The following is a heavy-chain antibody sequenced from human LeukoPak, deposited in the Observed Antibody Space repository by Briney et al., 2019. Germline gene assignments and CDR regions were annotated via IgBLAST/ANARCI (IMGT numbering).Heavy chain of an antibody. D-gene: IGHD3-9*01. V-gene: IGHV4-59*01. CDR3: ARADVLRYFDWLDSGYYFDY. Sequence: PSETLSLTCTVSGGSISSYYWSWIRQPPGKGLEWNGYIYYSGSTNYNPSLQSRVTISVDTSKNQFSLKLSSVTAADTAVYYCARADVLRYFDWLDSGYYFDYWGQGTLVTVSS. CDR1: GGSISSYY. J-gene: IGHJ4*02. CDR2: IYYSGST.